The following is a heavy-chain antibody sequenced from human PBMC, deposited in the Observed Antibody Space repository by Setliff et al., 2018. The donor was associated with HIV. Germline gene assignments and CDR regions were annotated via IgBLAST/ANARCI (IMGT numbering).Heavy chain of an antibody. V-gene: IGHV1-18*01. D-gene: IGHD5-18*01. CDR1: GYTFTTYG. CDR2: ISTYSDET. Sequence: ASVKVSCKPSGYTFTTYGLSWVRQAPGQGLEWMGWISTYSDETSSSQNLQGRLTMTTDTSTGTAYMELRSLRSDDTAVYYCARVVQIWSNAFDVWGQGTMVTVSS. J-gene: IGHJ3*01. CDR3: ARVVQIWSNAFDV.